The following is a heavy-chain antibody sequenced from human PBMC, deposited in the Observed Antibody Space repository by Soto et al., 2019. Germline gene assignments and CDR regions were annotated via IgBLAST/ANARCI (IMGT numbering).Heavy chain of an antibody. V-gene: IGHV4-61*01. J-gene: IGHJ4*02. CDR2: LYYSGNT. Sequence: SETLSLTCTVSGDSVSSGSYYWTWIRQPQGKGLEWIGSLYYSGNTNYNPSLKSRVTISVDTSKNQFSLRLKSVTAADTALYYCARSARGYQLFDPLYDYWGQGTLVPVSS. D-gene: IGHD2-2*01. CDR3: ARSARGYQLFDPLYDY. CDR1: GDSVSSGSYY.